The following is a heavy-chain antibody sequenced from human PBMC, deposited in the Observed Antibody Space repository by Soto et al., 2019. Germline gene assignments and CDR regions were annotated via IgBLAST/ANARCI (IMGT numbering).Heavy chain of an antibody. CDR2: ISAHNGNT. V-gene: IGHV1-18*01. CDR1: GYTFTSYG. Sequence: QVHLVQSGAAVKKPGASVKVSCKGSGYTFTSYGITWVRQAPGQGLEGMGWISAHNGNTDYAQKLEGRVTVTRDTSTSTAYMELRSLRSDDTAVYYCARGRYGDYWGQGALVTVSS. J-gene: IGHJ4*02. CDR3: ARGRYGDY. D-gene: IGHD1-1*01.